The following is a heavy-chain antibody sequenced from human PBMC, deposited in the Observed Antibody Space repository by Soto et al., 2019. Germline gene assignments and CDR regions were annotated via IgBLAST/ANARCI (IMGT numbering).Heavy chain of an antibody. V-gene: IGHV4-59*08. Sequence: SETLSLACTVSGGSISSYYWSYSGSTNFNPSLKSRATISIDASKNQLSLKLSSVTAADTAVYYCARVPSPWGQGTLVPVSS. CDR1: GGSISSYY. J-gene: IGHJ5*02. CDR3: ARVPSP. CDR2: SGST.